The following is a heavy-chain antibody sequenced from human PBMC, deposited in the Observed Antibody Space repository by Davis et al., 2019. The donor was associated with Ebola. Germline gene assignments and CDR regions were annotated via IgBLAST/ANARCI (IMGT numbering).Heavy chain of an antibody. D-gene: IGHD2-15*01. CDR2: VSGSSSYT. J-gene: IGHJ6*02. Sequence: PGGSLRLSCAASGFAFSDYYMNWIRQAPGKGLEWVSYVSGSSSYTNYADSVKGRFTISRDTSNNTLYLQLNGLRTEDTAVYFCARAHCSGGDCYPQDLFYFYGMDVWGQGIAVTVS. CDR1: GFAFSDYY. V-gene: IGHV3-11*05. CDR3: ARAHCSGGDCYPQDLFYFYGMDV.